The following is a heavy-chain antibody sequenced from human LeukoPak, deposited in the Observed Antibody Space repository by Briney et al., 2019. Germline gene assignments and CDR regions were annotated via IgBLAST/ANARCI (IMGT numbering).Heavy chain of an antibody. Sequence: GGSLRLSCAASGFTFSSYAMSWVRQAPGKGLEWVSVISGSGGGTYYADSVKGRFAISRDNSKNTLFLQMNSLRGEDTAMYYCAKATRPLGAFDFWGQGTLVTVSS. V-gene: IGHV3-23*01. D-gene: IGHD1-26*01. J-gene: IGHJ4*02. CDR1: GFTFSSYA. CDR3: AKATRPLGAFDF. CDR2: ISGSGGGT.